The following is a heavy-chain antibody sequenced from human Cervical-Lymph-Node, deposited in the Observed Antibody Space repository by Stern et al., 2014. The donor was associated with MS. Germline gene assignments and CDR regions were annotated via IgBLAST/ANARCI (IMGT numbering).Heavy chain of an antibody. Sequence: QVQLGQSGPGRVQPSETLSLTCTVSGASIKNFYWNWIRQPPGKGLEWIGHMSNSGATYYDPSLKSRVTLSMDASKQQFSLSLTSVTAADTAVYFCARGRHTAMVTSGRYFDLWGQGTLVTVSS. CDR1: GASIKNFY. V-gene: IGHV4-4*07. CDR3: ARGRHTAMVTSGRYFDL. D-gene: IGHD5-18*01. J-gene: IGHJ4*02. CDR2: MSNSGAT.